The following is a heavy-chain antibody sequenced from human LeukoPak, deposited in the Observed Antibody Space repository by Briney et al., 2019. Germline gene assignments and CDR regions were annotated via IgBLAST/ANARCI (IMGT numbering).Heavy chain of an antibody. CDR3: ARQSLGPSRAGSSNNWFDP. J-gene: IGHJ5*02. CDR1: GGSITGYY. Sequence: PSEALSLTCTVPGGSITGYYWSWIRQPPGKGLEWIGFIYYSGNTIYNPSLESRVTISVDTANNHFALKMSSLTAADTAVYYCARQSLGPSRAGSSNNWFDPWGQGTLVTVSS. CDR2: IYYSGNT. D-gene: IGHD3-16*02. V-gene: IGHV4-59*08.